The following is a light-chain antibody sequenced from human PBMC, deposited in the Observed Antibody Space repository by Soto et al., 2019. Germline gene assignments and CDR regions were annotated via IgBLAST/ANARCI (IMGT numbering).Light chain of an antibody. Sequence: SALTQPASVSGSPGQSITISCTGTSSDVGIYNYVSWYQQFPGMAPKLMIYDVSNRPSGVSNRFAGSKSGNTASLSISGLQAEDEADYYCSSYTTSGTLVFGGGTKLTVL. CDR1: SSDVGIYNY. CDR2: DVS. CDR3: SSYTTSGTLV. J-gene: IGLJ2*01. V-gene: IGLV2-14*01.